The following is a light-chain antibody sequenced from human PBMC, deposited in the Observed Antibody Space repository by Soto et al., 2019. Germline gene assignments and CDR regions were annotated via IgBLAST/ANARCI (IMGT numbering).Light chain of an antibody. V-gene: IGKV3-20*01. CDR2: SAS. Sequence: EVVLTQSPSALSFSPVERSTLSFTASQSISDTLAWYQQKPGQAPRLLIYSASRRATGIPDRFSGGGSGTDFTLTIGRLEPEDFAVYYCQQFSSYPLTFGGGTKVDIK. J-gene: IGKJ4*01. CDR1: QSISDT. CDR3: QQFSSYPLT.